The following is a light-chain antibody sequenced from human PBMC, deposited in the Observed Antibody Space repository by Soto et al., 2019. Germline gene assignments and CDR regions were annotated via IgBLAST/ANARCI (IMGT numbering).Light chain of an antibody. V-gene: IGKV3-20*01. Sequence: ELVLTQSPGTLSLSPGARATLSCRASQSVSSSYLAWYQQKPGQAPRLLIYGASSRATGIPDRFSDSESGTDCTLTIGRLEPEDGAVYYGQQYGSSRWTFGQGTKVDI. CDR2: GAS. J-gene: IGKJ1*01. CDR1: QSVSSSY. CDR3: QQYGSSRWT.